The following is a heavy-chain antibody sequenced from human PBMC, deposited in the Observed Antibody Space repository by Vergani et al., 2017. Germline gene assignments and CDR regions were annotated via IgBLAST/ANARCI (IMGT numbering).Heavy chain of an antibody. CDR1: GFTFSSYG. D-gene: IGHD4-17*01. J-gene: IGHJ2*01. V-gene: IGHV3-30*03. Sequence: VQLVESGGGLVKPGGSLRLSCAASGFTFSSYGMHWVRQAPGKGLEWVAVISYDGSNKYYADSVKGRFTISRDNSKNTLYLQMNSLRAEDTAVYYCCSVTTKSDFDLWGRGTLVTVSS. CDR2: ISYDGSNK. CDR3: CSVTTKSDFDL.